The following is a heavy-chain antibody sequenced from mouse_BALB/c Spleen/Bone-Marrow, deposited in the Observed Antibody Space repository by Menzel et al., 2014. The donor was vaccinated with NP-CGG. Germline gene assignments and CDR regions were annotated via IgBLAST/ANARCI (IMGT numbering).Heavy chain of an antibody. CDR2: ISDGGTYT. D-gene: IGHD2-3*01. Sequence: EVKLQESGGGLVKPGGSLKLSCAASGFTFSDYYMYWVRQTPEKRLEWVATISDGGTYTYYSDSVKGRFSISRDNARNNLYLQMSSLKSEVTAMYYCAKDKGGYYVGWFAYWGQGTLVTVPA. V-gene: IGHV5-4*02. CDR1: GFTFSDYY. CDR3: AKDKGGYYVGWFAY. J-gene: IGHJ3*01.